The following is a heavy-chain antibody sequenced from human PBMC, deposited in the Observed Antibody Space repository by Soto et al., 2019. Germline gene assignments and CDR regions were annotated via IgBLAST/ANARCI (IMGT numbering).Heavy chain of an antibody. CDR2: IYYSGST. Sequence: PSETLSLTCTVSDGTISSYYWSWIRQPPGKGLEWIGYIYYSGSTNYNPSLKSRVTISVDTSKNQFSLKLSSVTAAGTAVYYCARDSLAELRAFDYWGQGTLVTVSS. CDR1: DGTISSYY. V-gene: IGHV4-59*01. J-gene: IGHJ4*02. CDR3: ARDSLAELRAFDY. D-gene: IGHD1-26*01.